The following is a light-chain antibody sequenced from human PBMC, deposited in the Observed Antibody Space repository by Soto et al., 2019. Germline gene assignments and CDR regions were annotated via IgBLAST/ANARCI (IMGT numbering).Light chain of an antibody. CDR2: AAS. CDR1: QSISSY. V-gene: IGKV1-39*01. J-gene: IGKJ5*01. CDR3: QQSYSTPIT. Sequence: DIQMTQSPSSLSASVGDRVTITGRASQSISSYLNWYQQKPGKAPKLLIYAASSLQSVVPSRFSGSGSGTDFTLTISSLQPEDFATYYCQQSYSTPITFGQGTRLEIK.